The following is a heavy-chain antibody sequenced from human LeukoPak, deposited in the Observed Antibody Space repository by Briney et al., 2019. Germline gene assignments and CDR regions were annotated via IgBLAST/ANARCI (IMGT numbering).Heavy chain of an antibody. CDR2: IIPIFGTA. D-gene: IGHD4-23*01. CDR3: ARGDYGGNSDHKLYYFDY. CDR1: GGTFSSYA. J-gene: IGHJ4*02. V-gene: IGHV1-69*05. Sequence: SVKVSCKASGGTFSSYAISWVRQAPGQGLEWMGRIIPIFGTANYAQKFQGRVTITTDESTSTAYMELSSLRSEDTAVYYCARGDYGGNSDHKLYYFDYWGQGTLVTVSS.